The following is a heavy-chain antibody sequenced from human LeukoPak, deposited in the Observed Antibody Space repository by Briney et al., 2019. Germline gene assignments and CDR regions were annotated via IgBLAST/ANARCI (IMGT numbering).Heavy chain of an antibody. CDR3: ASPNDYGGSYFDY. J-gene: IGHJ4*02. Sequence: SVKFSCKASGGTFSSYAISWVRQAPGQGLEWMGGIIPIFGTANYAQKFQGRVTITTDESTSTAYMELSSLRSEDTAVYYCASPNDYGGSYFDYWGQGTLVTVSS. V-gene: IGHV1-69*05. D-gene: IGHD4-23*01. CDR1: GGTFSSYA. CDR2: IIPIFGTA.